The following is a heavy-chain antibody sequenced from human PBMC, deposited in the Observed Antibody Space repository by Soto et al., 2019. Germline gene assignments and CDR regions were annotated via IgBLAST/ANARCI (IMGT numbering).Heavy chain of an antibody. V-gene: IGHV1-69*13. Sequence: SVKVSCKASGGTFSSYAISWVRQAPGQGLEWMGGIIPIFGTANYAQKFQGRVTITADESTSTAYMELSSLRSEDTAVYYCARVGVRIAVAGTTPYDSSGYYYAFDYWGQGTLVTVSS. CDR1: GGTFSSYA. J-gene: IGHJ4*02. CDR3: ARVGVRIAVAGTTPYDSSGYYYAFDY. CDR2: IIPIFGTA. D-gene: IGHD3-22*01.